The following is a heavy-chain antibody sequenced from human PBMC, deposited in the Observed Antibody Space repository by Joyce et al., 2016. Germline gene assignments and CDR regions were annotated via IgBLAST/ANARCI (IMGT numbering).Heavy chain of an antibody. CDR3: ARLRRWSGPSDC. J-gene: IGHJ4*02. V-gene: IGHV3-74*03. D-gene: IGHD4-23*01. CDR2: INRDESST. CDR1: GFTFSSYW. Sequence: EVQLVESGGGLVQPGGSLRLSCAASGFTFSSYWMYWVRKAPGKGLVCVSRINRDESSTTYADSVKGRCTISRDIAKNTLYLQMNSLRAEDTAVYYCARLRRWSGPSDCWGQGTLVTVSS.